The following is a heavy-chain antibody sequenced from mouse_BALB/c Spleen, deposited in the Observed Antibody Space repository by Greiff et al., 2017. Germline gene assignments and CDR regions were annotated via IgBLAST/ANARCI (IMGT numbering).Heavy chain of an antibody. J-gene: IGHJ4*01. CDR1: GYSFTGYF. D-gene: IGHD2-3*01. CDR2: INPYNGDT. V-gene: IGHV1-20*02. Sequence: VQLKQSGPELVKPGASVKISCKASGYSFTGYFMNWVMQSHGKSLEWIGRINPYNGDTFYNQKFKGKATLTVDKSSSTAHMELRSLASEDSAVYYCARGGLLRGSMDYWGQGTSVTVSS. CDR3: ARGGLLRGSMDY.